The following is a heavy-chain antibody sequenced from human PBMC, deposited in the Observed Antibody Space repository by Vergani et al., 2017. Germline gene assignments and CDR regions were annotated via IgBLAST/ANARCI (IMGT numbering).Heavy chain of an antibody. CDR1: GFTVSSNY. CDR2: IYSGGST. CDR3: AKERYGDYGGCWFDT. V-gene: IGHV3-53*01. Sequence: EVQLVESGGGLIQPGGSLRLSCAASGFTVSSNYMSWVRQAPGKGLEWVSVIYSGGSTYYADSVKGRFTISRDNSKNTLYLQMNSLRAEDTAVYYCAKERYGDYGGCWFDTWGQGTLVTVSS. D-gene: IGHD4-17*01. J-gene: IGHJ5*02.